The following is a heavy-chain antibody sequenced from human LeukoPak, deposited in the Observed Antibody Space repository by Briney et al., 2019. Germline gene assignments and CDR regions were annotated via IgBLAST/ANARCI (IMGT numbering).Heavy chain of an antibody. CDR2: MNPNSGNT. V-gene: IGHV1-8*01. CDR1: GYTFTSYD. Sequence: ASVTVSCKASGYTFTSYDINWVRQATGQGLEWMGWMNPNSGNTGYAQKFQGRVTMTRNTSISTAYMELSSLRSEDTAVYYCARGRDWNDVEAFDIWGQGTMVTVSS. J-gene: IGHJ3*02. CDR3: ARGRDWNDVEAFDI. D-gene: IGHD1-1*01.